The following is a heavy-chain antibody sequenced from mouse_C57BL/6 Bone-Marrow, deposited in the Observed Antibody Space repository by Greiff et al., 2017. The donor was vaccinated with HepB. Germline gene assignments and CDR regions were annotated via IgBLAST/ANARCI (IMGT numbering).Heavy chain of an antibody. V-gene: IGHV1-74*01. CDR3: ARLFTTVPMDY. Sequence: QVQLQQPGAELVKPGASVKVSCKASGYTFTSYWMHWVKQRPGQGLEWIGMIHPSDSDTNYNQKFKGKATLTVDKSSSTAYMQLSSLTAEDSAVYYCARLFTTVPMDYWGQGTSVTVSS. D-gene: IGHD1-1*01. J-gene: IGHJ4*01. CDR1: GYTFTSYW. CDR2: IHPSDSDT.